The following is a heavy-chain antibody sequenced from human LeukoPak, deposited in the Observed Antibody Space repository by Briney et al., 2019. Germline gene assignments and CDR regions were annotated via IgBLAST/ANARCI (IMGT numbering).Heavy chain of an antibody. J-gene: IGHJ4*02. Sequence: PSETLSLTCGVSGGSISSYFWTWIRQSPAKGLEWIGEINESGETDYNPSLKSRAKISIDTSRGQFYLTLRSVTAADAAMYYCARVLGIAVVAGATEDNYFDSWGQGILVTVSS. CDR2: INESGET. V-gene: IGHV4-34*01. D-gene: IGHD2-21*01. CDR3: ARVLGIAVVAGATEDNYFDS. CDR1: GGSISSYF.